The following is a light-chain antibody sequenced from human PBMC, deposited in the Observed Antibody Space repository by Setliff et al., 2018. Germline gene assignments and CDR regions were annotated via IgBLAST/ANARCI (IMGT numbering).Light chain of an antibody. CDR3: HQYYSSLPT. CDR1: QSILYSSNNRNY. J-gene: IGKJ1*01. Sequence: DIVMTQSPDSLAVSLGERATINCKSSQSILYSSNNRNYLTWYQLKPGQPPKMLINWASARESGVPDRFSGSGSGTDFTLTISSLQAEDAAVYYCHQYYSSLPTFGQGTKVDIK. CDR2: WAS. V-gene: IGKV4-1*01.